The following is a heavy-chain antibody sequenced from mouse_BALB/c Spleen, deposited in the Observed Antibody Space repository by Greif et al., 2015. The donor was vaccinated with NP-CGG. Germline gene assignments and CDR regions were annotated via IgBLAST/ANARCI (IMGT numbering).Heavy chain of an antibody. CDR3: VRDAMDY. J-gene: IGHJ4*01. V-gene: IGHV1S56*01. Sequence: VHLVESGPELVKPGASVRISCKASGYPLTAYYIHWVKQRPGQGLEWIGWIYPGNVNTKYNEKFKGKATLTADKSSSTVYMQLSSLASEDSAVYFCVRDAMDYWGQGSSVTVSS. CDR1: GYPLTAYY. CDR2: IYPGNVNT.